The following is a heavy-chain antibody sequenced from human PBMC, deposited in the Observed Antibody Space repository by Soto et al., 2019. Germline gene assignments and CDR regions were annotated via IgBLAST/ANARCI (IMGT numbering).Heavy chain of an antibody. V-gene: IGHV4-34*01. J-gene: IGHJ4*02. CDR3: ARVRDGYNRIVQY. CDR2: INHSGST. Sequence: SETLSLTCAVYGGSFSGYYWSWIRQPPGKGLEWIGEINHSGSTNYNPSLKSRVTISVDTSKNQFSLKLSSVTAADTAVYYCARVRDGYNRIVQYWGQGTLVTVSS. CDR1: GGSFSGYY. D-gene: IGHD5-12*01.